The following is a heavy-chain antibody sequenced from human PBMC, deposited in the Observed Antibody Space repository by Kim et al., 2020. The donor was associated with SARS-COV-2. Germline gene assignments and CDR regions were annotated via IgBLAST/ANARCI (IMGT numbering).Heavy chain of an antibody. J-gene: IGHJ4*02. CDR2: INTNTGNP. Sequence: ASVKVSCKASGYTFTSYAMNWVRQAPGQGLEWMGWINTNTGNPTYAQGFTGRFVFSLDTSVSTAYLQNSSLKAEDTAVYYCARDPLLWFGELPDYFDYWGQGTLVTVSS. V-gene: IGHV7-4-1*02. CDR1: GYTFTSYA. CDR3: ARDPLLWFGELPDYFDY. D-gene: IGHD3-10*01.